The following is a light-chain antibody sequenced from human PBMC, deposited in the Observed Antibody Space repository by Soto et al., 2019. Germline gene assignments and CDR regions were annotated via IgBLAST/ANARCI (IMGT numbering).Light chain of an antibody. J-gene: IGKJ1*01. V-gene: IGKV1-9*01. CDR3: QQLNNYPRT. Sequence: DIQLTQSPSFLSASVGDRVTITCRASEGISSYLAWYQQKPGKAPKLLIYVASTLQSGVPSRFSGSGSGTEFTLTISSLQPEDFTTYYCQQLNNYPRTFGQGTKVEIK. CDR2: VAS. CDR1: EGISSY.